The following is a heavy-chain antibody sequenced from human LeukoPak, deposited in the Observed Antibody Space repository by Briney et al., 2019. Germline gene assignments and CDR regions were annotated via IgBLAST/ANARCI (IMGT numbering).Heavy chain of an antibody. CDR3: ARGVHMYSSGWYESYYYYGMDV. Sequence: GSLRLSCAASGFTFSSYGMHWVRQAPGKGLEWVAVIWYDGSNKYYADSVKGRFTISRDNSKNTLYLQMNSLRAEDTAVYYCARGVHMYSSGWYESYYYYGMDVWGQGTTVTVSS. D-gene: IGHD6-19*01. J-gene: IGHJ6*02. CDR2: IWYDGSNK. V-gene: IGHV3-33*01. CDR1: GFTFSSYG.